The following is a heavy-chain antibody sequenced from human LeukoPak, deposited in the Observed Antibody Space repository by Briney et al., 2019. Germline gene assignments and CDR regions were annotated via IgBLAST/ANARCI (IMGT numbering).Heavy chain of an antibody. CDR1: GNTFTGYY. Sequence: ASVKVSCKASGNTFTGYYMHWVRQAPGQGLEWMGRINPNSGGTNYAQKFQGRVTMTRDTSISTAYMELSRLRSDDTAVYYCARDMYCSGGSCYPPDYWGQGTLVTVSS. J-gene: IGHJ4*02. V-gene: IGHV1-2*06. D-gene: IGHD2-15*01. CDR3: ARDMYCSGGSCYPPDY. CDR2: INPNSGGT.